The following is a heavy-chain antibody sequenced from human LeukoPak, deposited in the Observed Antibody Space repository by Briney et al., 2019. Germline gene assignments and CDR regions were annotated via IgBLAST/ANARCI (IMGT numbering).Heavy chain of an antibody. CDR3: VQDWAWGAFGY. CDR2: ITPDAGRT. D-gene: IGHD7-27*01. J-gene: IGHJ4*02. CDR1: GFTFSDYG. V-gene: IGHV3-23*01. Sequence: GGSLRLSCAASGFTFSDYGMSWVRQAPGKGLEWVSGITPDAGRTYYADSVKGRFTIYRDNSKNTVHLQMNSLGAEDTAVYYCVQDWAWGAFGYWGQGTLVTVSS.